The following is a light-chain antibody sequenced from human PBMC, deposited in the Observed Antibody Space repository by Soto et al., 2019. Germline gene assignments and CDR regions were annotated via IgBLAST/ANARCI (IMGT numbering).Light chain of an antibody. J-gene: IGLJ2*01. Sequence: ALTQPASVSGSPGQSITLSCTGTTTDVGGYIYVSWYQQHPGKAPKLLIYEVTNRPSGVSGRFSGSRSGNTASLTISGLQTEDEADYYCSSYTSSSRIVFGGGTKVTVL. CDR2: EVT. CDR3: SSYTSSSRIV. CDR1: TTDVGGYIY. V-gene: IGLV2-14*01.